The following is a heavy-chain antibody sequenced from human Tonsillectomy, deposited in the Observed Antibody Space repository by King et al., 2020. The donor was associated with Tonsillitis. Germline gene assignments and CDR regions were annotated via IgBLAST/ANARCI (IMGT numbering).Heavy chain of an antibody. D-gene: IGHD4-11*01. CDR3: ARGPDYRNSFFDY. CDR2: IYYSGST. CDR1: GGSISSYY. Sequence: QLQESGPGLVKPSETLSLSCTVSGGSISSYYWSWIRQPPGKGLEWIGYIYYSGSTNNHPSRKSRVTISVDTSKNQFSLKLRSVTAADTAVYYCARGPDYRNSFFDYWGQGTLVTVSS. V-gene: IGHV4-59*01. J-gene: IGHJ4*02.